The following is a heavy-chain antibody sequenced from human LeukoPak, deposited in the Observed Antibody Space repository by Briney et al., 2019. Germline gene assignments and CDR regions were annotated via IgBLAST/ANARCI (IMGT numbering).Heavy chain of an antibody. V-gene: IGHV3-7*04. CDR2: IKQDGSER. Sequence: GGSVRHSCAASGFTFSSYWMSWVRQAPGKGLEWVANIKQDGSERYYVDSVKGRFTISRDNAKNSLYLQMNSLRAVDTAVYYCARGPSGGNGFSYWGLGTLVTVSS. D-gene: IGHD2-15*01. J-gene: IGHJ4*02. CDR3: ARGPSGGNGFSY. CDR1: GFTFSSYW.